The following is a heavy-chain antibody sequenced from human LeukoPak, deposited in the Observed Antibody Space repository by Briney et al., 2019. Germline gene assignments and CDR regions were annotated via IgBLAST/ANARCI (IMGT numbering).Heavy chain of an antibody. J-gene: IGHJ4*02. CDR2: ISYDGSNK. V-gene: IGHV3-30*04. CDR3: ARVKDCSSTSCYNFDY. Sequence: PGRSLRLSCAASGFTFSSYAMHWVRQAPGKGLEWVAVISYDGSNKYYADSVKGRFTISRDNSKNTPYLQMNSLRAEDTAVYYCARVKDCSSTSCYNFDYWGQGTLATVSS. D-gene: IGHD2-2*01. CDR1: GFTFSSYA.